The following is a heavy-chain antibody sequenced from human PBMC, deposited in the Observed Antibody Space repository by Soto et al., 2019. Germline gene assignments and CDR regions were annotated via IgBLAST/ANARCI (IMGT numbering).Heavy chain of an antibody. D-gene: IGHD3-10*01. CDR2: IRFDGTDI. CDR1: GFIFGNYW. J-gene: IGHJ4*02. V-gene: IGHV3-74*01. CDR3: TKGGPYYSVPFDY. Sequence: EVYLVESGGGLVQPGASLQLSCAASGFIFGNYWMHWVRQSPGKGLEWLLRIRFDGTDITYADSVTGRFTIYRDNARNTLYLQTNSRRVEDTGIYFCTKGGPYYSVPFDYWGQGTLVTVSS.